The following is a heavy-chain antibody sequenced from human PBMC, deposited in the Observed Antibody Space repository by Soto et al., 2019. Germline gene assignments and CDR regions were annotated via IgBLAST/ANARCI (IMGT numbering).Heavy chain of an antibody. D-gene: IGHD2-2*01. CDR2: IYTSGST. Sequence: ETLSLTCTVSGGSISSYYWSWIRQPAGKGLEWIGRIYTSGSTNYNPSLKSRVTMSVDTSKNQFSLRLSSVTAADTAVYYCARSTFLGYCSSTSCYGMDVWGQGTTVTVSS. CDR3: ARSTFLGYCSSTSCYGMDV. V-gene: IGHV4-4*07. J-gene: IGHJ6*02. CDR1: GGSISSYY.